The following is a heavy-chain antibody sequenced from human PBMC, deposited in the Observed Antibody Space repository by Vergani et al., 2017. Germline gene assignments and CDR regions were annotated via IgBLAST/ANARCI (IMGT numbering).Heavy chain of an antibody. Sequence: QVQLQQWGGGLLKPSETLSLTCVVNGGSFTSYHWTWIRQSPGEGLEWVGDIDHTGRLDYNPSLKSRLTMSVDKSRNQFSLTINSVTATDTAIYFCARVNTETNGHLYYYYYMDVWGQGTAVTVS. CDR3: ARVNTETNGHLYYYYYMDV. D-gene: IGHD4-11*01. CDR1: GGSFTSYH. V-gene: IGHV4-34*01. J-gene: IGHJ6*03. CDR2: IDHTGRL.